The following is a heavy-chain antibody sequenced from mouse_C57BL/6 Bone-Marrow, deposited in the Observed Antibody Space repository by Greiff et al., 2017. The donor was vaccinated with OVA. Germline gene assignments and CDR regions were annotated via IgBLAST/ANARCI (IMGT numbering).Heavy chain of an antibody. CDR3: ARERNYCGSSSLCAMDY. CDR2: IYPRSGNT. J-gene: IGHJ4*01. Sequence: QVQLQQSGAELARPGASVKLSCKASGYTFTSYGISWVKQRTGQGLEWIGEIYPRSGNTYYNEKFKGKATLTADKSSSTAYMELRSLTSEDSAVYFCARERNYCGSSSLCAMDYWGQGTSVTVSS. D-gene: IGHD1-1*01. V-gene: IGHV1-81*01. CDR1: GYTFTSYG.